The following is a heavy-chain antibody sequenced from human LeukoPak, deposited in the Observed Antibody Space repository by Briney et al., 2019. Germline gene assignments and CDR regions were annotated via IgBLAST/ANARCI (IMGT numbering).Heavy chain of an antibody. V-gene: IGHV3-21*01. Sequence: GGSLRLSCAASGFTFSSYSMNWVRQAPGKGLEWVSSISSSSYIYYADSVKGRFTISRDNAKNSLYLQMNSLRAEDTAVYYCAREPYYYDSSGYPSPFDCWGQGTLVTVSS. D-gene: IGHD3-22*01. CDR3: AREPYYYDSSGYPSPFDC. CDR2: ISSSSYI. J-gene: IGHJ4*02. CDR1: GFTFSSYS.